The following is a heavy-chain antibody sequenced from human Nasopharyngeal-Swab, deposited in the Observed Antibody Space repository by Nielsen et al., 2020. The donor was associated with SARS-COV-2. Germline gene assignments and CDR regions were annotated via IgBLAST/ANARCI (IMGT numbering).Heavy chain of an antibody. CDR3: ASMLVGDYVPFDY. CDR1: GFTFSSYS. CDR2: ISSSSSTI. D-gene: IGHD4-17*01. V-gene: IGHV3-48*01. Sequence: GESLKISCAASGFTFSSYSMNWVRQAPGEGLEWVSYISSSSSTIYYADSVKGRFTISRDNAKNSLYLQMNSLRAEDTAVYYCASMLVGDYVPFDYWGQGTLVTVSS. J-gene: IGHJ4*02.